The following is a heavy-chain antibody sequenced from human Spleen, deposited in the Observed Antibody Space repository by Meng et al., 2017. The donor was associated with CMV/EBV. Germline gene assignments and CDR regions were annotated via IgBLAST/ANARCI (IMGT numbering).Heavy chain of an antibody. V-gene: IGHV1-18*01. CDR2: ISTYNGNT. CDR1: GYRFTTYG. D-gene: IGHD3-10*01. Sequence: ASVKVSCKASGYRFTTYGVTWVRQAPGQGLEWLGWISTYNGNTIIAQILHDRVSMTADTSTNTVYMELWSLTSDDTAMYYCARDFYNAYGNDAVSSFDIWGQGTMVTVSS. CDR3: ARDFYNAYGNDAVSSFDI. J-gene: IGHJ3*02.